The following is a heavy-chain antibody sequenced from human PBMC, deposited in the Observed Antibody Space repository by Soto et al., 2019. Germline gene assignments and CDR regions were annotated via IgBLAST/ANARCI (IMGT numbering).Heavy chain of an antibody. D-gene: IGHD5-18*01. J-gene: IGHJ6*02. CDR2: IIPIFGTA. Sequence: SVKVSCKASGGTFSSYAISWVRQAPGQGXEWMGGIIPIFGTANYAQKFQGRVTITADESTSTAYMELGSLRSEDTAVYYCARDTAMVSPYYYYYGMDVWGQGTTVTVSS. V-gene: IGHV1-69*13. CDR1: GGTFSSYA. CDR3: ARDTAMVSPYYYYYGMDV.